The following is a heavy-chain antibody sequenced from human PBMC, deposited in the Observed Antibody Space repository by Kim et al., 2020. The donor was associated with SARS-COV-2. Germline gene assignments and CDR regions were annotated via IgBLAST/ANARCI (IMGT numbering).Heavy chain of an antibody. CDR1: GFPFRNYG. CDR2: ISNYDGDT. D-gene: IGHD4-17*01. Sequence: ASVKVSCKAWGFPFRNYGVTWLRRAPGQGLEWVGWISNYDGDTHYAQKLQGRLTLTTDMSTGTAYMDLRSLTSDDTAIYFCARAIGDDLPFDCWGQGTLVTVSS. CDR3: ARAIGDDLPFDC. V-gene: IGHV1-18*01. J-gene: IGHJ4*02.